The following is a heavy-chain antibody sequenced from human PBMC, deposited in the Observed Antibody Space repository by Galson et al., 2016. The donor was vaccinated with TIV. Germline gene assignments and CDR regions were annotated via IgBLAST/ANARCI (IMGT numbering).Heavy chain of an antibody. D-gene: IGHD3-22*01. CDR2: LSAGGGTT. J-gene: IGHJ4*02. CDR1: GFTFSSHG. Sequence: SLRLPCAAAGFTFSSHGMSWVRQAPGKGLEWVSGLSAGGGTTHYADSVKGRFTISRDNSKNTLYLQMNSLRAEDTAVYYCAKVPRIVLAIGDPYYFDYWGQGTLVTVSS. CDR3: AKVPRIVLAIGDPYYFDY. V-gene: IGHV3-23*01.